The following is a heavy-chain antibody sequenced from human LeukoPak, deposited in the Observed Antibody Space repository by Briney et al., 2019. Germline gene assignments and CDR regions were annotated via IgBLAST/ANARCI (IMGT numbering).Heavy chain of an antibody. CDR1: GYSFTSYW. D-gene: IGHD6-19*01. V-gene: IGHV5-51*01. CDR3: ARLETVAGTRAFDY. CDR2: IYPGDSDT. J-gene: IGHJ4*02. Sequence: GESLKISCKGSGYSFTSYWIGWVRQMPGKGLEWMGIIYPGDSDTRYSPSFQGQVAISADKSTSTAYLQWSSLKASDTAMYYCARLETVAGTRAFDYWGQGTLVTVSS.